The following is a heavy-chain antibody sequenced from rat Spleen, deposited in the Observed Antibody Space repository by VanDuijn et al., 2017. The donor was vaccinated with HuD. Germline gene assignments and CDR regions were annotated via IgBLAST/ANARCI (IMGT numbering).Heavy chain of an antibody. CDR1: GFSLTSDG. CDR2: VSSGGNT. D-gene: IGHD1-7*01. J-gene: IGHJ2*01. CDR3: AREDGYSDY. V-gene: IGHV2S12*01. Sequence: QVQLKESGPGLVQPSQTLSLTCTVSGFSLTSDGVSWVRQPPGKGLEWIAAVSSGGNTNYNSALRSRLNISRDTSKSQVFLKMNNLQTEDTAMYFCAREDGYSDYWGQGVMVIVSS.